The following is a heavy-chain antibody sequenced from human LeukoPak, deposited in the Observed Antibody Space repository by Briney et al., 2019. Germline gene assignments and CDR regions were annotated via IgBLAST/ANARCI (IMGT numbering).Heavy chain of an antibody. D-gene: IGHD3-10*01. CDR3: ARDPNYYGSGSYPIGASRNWFDP. V-gene: IGHV1-2*04. CDR2: INPNSGGT. J-gene: IGHJ5*02. CDR1: GYTFTGYY. Sequence: ASVKVSCKASGYTFTGYYMHWVRQAPGQGLEWMGWINPNSGGTNYAQKFQGWVTMTRDTSISTAYMELSRLRSDDTAVYYCARDPNYYGSGSYPIGASRNWFDPWGQGTLVTVSS.